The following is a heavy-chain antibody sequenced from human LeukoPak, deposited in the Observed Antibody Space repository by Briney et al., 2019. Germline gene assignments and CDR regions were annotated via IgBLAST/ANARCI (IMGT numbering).Heavy chain of an antibody. CDR2: IFYIGST. V-gene: IGHV4-39*01. CDR3: LRYCTSISCYHYYGMDV. Sequence: PSETLSLTCTVSAGSISSSTYYWGRIRQPPGKGLEWIGSIFYIGSTYYNPSLKSRVTISVDTSKNQFSLKLSSVTAADTAVYYCLRYCTSISCYHYYGMDVWGQGTTVTVSS. D-gene: IGHD2-2*01. J-gene: IGHJ6*02. CDR1: AGSISSSTYY.